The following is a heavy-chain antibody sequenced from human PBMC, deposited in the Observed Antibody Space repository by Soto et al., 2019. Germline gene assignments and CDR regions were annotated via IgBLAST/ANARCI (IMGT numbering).Heavy chain of an antibody. CDR2: IYYSGST. D-gene: IGHD2-15*01. CDR3: ARRYGGTFDY. J-gene: IGHJ4*02. CDR1: GGSISSYY. Sequence: SETLSLTCTVSGGSISSYYWSWIRQPPGKGLEWIGYIYYSGSTNYNPSLKSRVTISVDTSKNQFSLRLSSVTAADTAVYYCARRYGGTFDYWGQGTLVTVLL. V-gene: IGHV4-59*08.